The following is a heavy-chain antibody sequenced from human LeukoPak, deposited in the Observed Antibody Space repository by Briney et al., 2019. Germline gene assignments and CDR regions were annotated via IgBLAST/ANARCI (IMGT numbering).Heavy chain of an antibody. Sequence: SETLSLTCTVSGGSISSNYWSWIRQPPGKGLEWIGYIYYNGNTNYNPSLKSRVTTSVGTSKNQFSLKLSFVTAADTAVYYCAKLRSWYGESYFDYWGQGTLVTVSS. CDR3: AKLRSWYGESYFDY. CDR1: GGSISSNY. D-gene: IGHD6-13*01. CDR2: IYYNGNT. V-gene: IGHV4-59*01. J-gene: IGHJ4*02.